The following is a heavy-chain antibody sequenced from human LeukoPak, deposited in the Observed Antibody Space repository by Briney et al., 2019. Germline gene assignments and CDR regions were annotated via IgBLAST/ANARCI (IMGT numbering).Heavy chain of an antibody. CDR3: ARGHYDYVWGSYRPDAFDI. D-gene: IGHD3-16*02. CDR2: INHRGST. V-gene: IGHV4-34*01. CDR1: GGSFSGYY. J-gene: IGHJ3*02. Sequence: PSETLSLTCAVYGGSFSGYYWSWIRQPPGKGLEWIGEINHRGSTNYTPSLKSRVTISVDTSKNQFSLKLSSVTAADTAVYYCARGHYDYVWGSYRPDAFDIWGQGTMVTVSS.